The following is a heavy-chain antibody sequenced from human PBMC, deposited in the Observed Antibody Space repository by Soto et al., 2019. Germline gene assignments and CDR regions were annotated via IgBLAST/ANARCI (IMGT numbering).Heavy chain of an antibody. D-gene: IGHD2-21*02. J-gene: IGHJ3*02. Sequence: SETLSLTCAVSGGSISSGGYSWSWIRQPPGKGLEWIGYIYHSGSTYYNPSLKSRVTISVDRSKNQFSLKLSSVTAADTAVYYCARVGEYCGGDCSPENDAFDIWRQATMVTVSS. CDR2: IYHSGST. CDR1: GGSISSGGYS. V-gene: IGHV4-30-2*01. CDR3: ARVGEYCGGDCSPENDAFDI.